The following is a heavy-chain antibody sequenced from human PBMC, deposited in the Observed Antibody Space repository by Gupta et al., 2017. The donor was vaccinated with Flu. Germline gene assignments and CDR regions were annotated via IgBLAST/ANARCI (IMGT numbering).Heavy chain of an antibody. D-gene: IGHD3-22*01. Sequence: SCLASGFTFSDYWMTWVRQAPGRGLEWVASRKTEVRKRTYVDSVKGRVAISRDKARKSPYLQMNNLRPDDTAVYYCARDLKNYNSGWGQGTLVTVSS. J-gene: IGHJ4*02. CDR1: GFTFSDYW. V-gene: IGHV3-7*01. CDR2: RKTEVRKR. CDR3: ARDLKNYNSG.